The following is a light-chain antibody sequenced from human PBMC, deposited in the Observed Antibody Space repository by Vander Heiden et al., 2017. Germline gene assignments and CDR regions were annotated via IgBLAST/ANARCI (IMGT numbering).Light chain of an antibody. J-gene: IGKJ2*01. CDR2: KVS. V-gene: IGKV2-30*01. CDR3: MQGTHWPYT. Sequence: AVVTQSPLSLPVTHGQPASIPCRSSQSLVYSDGNTYLNWFHQRPGQAPRRLIYKVSNRDSGVPDRFSGSVSGTDFILRISRVEAEDVGVYYCMQGTHWPYTFGQGTNLEIK. CDR1: QSLVYSDGNTY.